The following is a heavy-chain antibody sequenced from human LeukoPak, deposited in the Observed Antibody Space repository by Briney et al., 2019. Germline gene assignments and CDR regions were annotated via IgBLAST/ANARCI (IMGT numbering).Heavy chain of an antibody. CDR2: ISYDGSKK. CDR3: AKEFPRRDGYNLDY. D-gene: IGHD5-24*01. CDR1: GFTFSSYG. J-gene: IGHJ4*02. Sequence: GGSLRLSCAASGFTFSSYGMHWVRQAPGKGLEWVAVISYDGSKKYYADSVKGRFTISRDNSKNTLYLQMNSLRAEDTAVYYCAKEFPRRDGYNLDYWGQGTLVTVSS. V-gene: IGHV3-30*18.